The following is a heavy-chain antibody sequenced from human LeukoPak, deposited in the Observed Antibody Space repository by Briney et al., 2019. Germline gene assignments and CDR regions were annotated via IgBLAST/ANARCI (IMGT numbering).Heavy chain of an antibody. V-gene: IGHV3-23*01. CDR1: AFIVSEHA. Sequence: PGGSLRLSCEVSAFIVSEHAMSWVRQAPGEGLEWVSGIIDVGDKYYADSVRGRFTISRDRSKNTVYLQMNRLRAEDTATYYCAKDYCRGGNCPLPFFDSWGQGTLVTVSS. CDR3: AKDYCRGGNCPLPFFDS. CDR2: IIDVGDK. J-gene: IGHJ4*02. D-gene: IGHD2-15*01.